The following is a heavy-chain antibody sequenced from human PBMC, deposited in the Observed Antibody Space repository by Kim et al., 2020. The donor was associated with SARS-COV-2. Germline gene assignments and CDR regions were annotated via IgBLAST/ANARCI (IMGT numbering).Heavy chain of an antibody. CDR2: ISGSGGST. D-gene: IGHD3-22*01. CDR1: GFTFSSYA. CDR3: AKHSITMIVVVNRSPLWYFDL. V-gene: IGHV3-23*01. J-gene: IGHJ2*01. Sequence: GGSLRLSCAASGFTFSSYAMSWVRQAPGKGLEWVSAISGSGGSTYYADSVKGRFTISRDNSKNTLYLQMNSLRAEDTAVYYCAKHSITMIVVVNRSPLWYFDLWGRGTLVTVSS.